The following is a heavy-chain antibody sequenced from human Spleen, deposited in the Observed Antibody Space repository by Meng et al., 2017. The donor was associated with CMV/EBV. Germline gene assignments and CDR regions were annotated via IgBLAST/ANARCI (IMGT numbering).Heavy chain of an antibody. J-gene: IGHJ5*02. CDR1: GGSISSGDYY. V-gene: IGHV4-39*07. Sequence: SETLSPTCTVSGGSISSGDYYWGWIRQRPGKGLEWIASIYSSGTMYFNPSLKSRVTISVDTSKNQFSLKLGSVTAADTAEYYCARDRCSGASCYLVHVGTWFDPWGQGTLVTVSS. D-gene: IGHD2-2*01. CDR3: ARDRCSGASCYLVHVGTWFDP. CDR2: IYSSGTM.